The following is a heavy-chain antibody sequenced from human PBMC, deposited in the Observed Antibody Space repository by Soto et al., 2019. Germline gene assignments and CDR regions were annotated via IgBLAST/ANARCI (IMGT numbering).Heavy chain of an antibody. CDR3: ARADRGYSGYGSWFDP. J-gene: IGHJ5*02. CDR2: INHSGST. CDR1: GDSFSGYY. Sequence: LSLTRAVYGDSFSGYYWGWIRQRPGQGLERIGEINHSGSTNYNTSLKSRVTISVDTSKNQFSLKISSVTAADTAVCCCARADRGYSGYGSWFDPWGQGTLVTISS. V-gene: IGHV4-34*01. D-gene: IGHD5-12*01.